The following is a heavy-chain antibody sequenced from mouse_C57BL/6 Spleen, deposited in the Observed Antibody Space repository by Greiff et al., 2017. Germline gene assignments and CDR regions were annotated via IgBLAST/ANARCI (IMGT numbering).Heavy chain of an antibody. CDR1: GYTFTSYW. CDR3: AREETYYGSSYYYAMDY. D-gene: IGHD1-1*01. CDR2: INPSSGYT. J-gene: IGHJ4*01. Sequence: QVHVKQSGAELAKPGASVKLSCKASGYTFTSYWMHWVKQRPGQGLEWIGYINPSSGYTKYNQKFKDKATLTADKSSSTAYMQLSSLTYEDSAVYYCAREETYYGSSYYYAMDYWGQGTSVTVSS. V-gene: IGHV1-7*01.